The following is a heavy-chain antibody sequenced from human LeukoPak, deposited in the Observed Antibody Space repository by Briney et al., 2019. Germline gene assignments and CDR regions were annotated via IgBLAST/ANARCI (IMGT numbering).Heavy chain of an antibody. CDR3: ARDPGTVYGDYEALFDY. J-gene: IGHJ4*02. CDR2: IIPILGIA. CDR1: GGTVSSYA. D-gene: IGHD4-17*01. Sequence: SVKVSCKASGGTVSSYAISWVRQAPGQGLEWMGRIIPILGIANYAQKFQGRVTITADKSTSTAYMELSSLRSEDTAVYYCARDPGTVYGDYEALFDYWGQGTLVTVSS. V-gene: IGHV1-69*04.